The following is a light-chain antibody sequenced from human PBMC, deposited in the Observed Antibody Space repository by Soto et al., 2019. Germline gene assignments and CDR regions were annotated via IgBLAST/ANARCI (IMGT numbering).Light chain of an antibody. CDR2: DAS. CDR3: QQRSNWPWT. V-gene: IGKV3-11*01. J-gene: IGKJ1*01. CDR1: QSVSNY. Sequence: EIVLTQSPATLSLSPGERATLSCRASQSVSNYLAWYQQKPGQAPRLLIYDASNRATGIPARFSGSGSGTDFTLTFSSLEPEDFVVYYCQQRSNWPWTFGQGTKVEIK.